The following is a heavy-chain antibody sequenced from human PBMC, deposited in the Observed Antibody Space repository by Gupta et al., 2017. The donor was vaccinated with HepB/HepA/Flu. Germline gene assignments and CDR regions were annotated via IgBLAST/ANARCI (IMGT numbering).Heavy chain of an antibody. CDR3: ARASNGVVTQYHFDY. Sequence: QVQLVQSGAEVKKPGASVKVSCKASGYTFTGYYMHWVRQAPGQGLEWMGWINPNSGGTNYAQKFQGRVTMTRDTSISTAYMELSRLRSDDTAVYYCARASNGVVTQYHFDYWGQGTLVTVSS. D-gene: IGHD3-3*01. CDR1: GYTFTGYY. V-gene: IGHV1-2*02. J-gene: IGHJ4*02. CDR2: INPNSGGT.